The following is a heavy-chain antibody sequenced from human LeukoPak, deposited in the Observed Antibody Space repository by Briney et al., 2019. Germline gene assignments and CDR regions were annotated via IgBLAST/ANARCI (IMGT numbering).Heavy chain of an antibody. V-gene: IGHV3-33*01. Sequence: GGSLRLSCAASGFTFSSYGMHWVRQAPGKGLEWVAVIWYDGSNKYYADSVKGRFTISRDNSKNTLYLQMNSLRAEATAVYYCARDRDISDYGGNSGFDYWGQGTLVTVSS. J-gene: IGHJ4*02. CDR3: ARDRDISDYGGNSGFDY. CDR1: GFTFSSYG. CDR2: IWYDGSNK. D-gene: IGHD4-23*01.